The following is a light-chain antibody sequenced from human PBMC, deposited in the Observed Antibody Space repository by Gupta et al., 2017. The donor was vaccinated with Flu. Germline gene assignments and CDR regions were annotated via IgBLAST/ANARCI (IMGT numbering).Light chain of an antibody. Sequence: QSALTQPASVSGSPGQSITISCTRTSSDVGGYNNVSWYQQHPGKAPKLMIYEVSNRPSGVSNRFSGSKSGNTASLAISGLQTEDEADYYCSSYTSSGALYVFGTGTKVTVL. V-gene: IGLV2-14*01. CDR2: EVS. CDR1: SSDVGGYNN. CDR3: SSYTSSGALYV. J-gene: IGLJ1*01.